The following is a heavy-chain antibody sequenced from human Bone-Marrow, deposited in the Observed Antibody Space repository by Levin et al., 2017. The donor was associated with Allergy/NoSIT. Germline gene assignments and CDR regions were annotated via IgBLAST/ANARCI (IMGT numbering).Heavy chain of an antibody. Sequence: ASVKVSCKASGYTFTSYDINWVRQATGQGLEWMGWMNPNSGNTGYAQKFQGRVTMTRNTSISTAYMELSSLRSEDTAVYYCARQQQLVSRTCNWFDPWGQGTLVTVSS. J-gene: IGHJ5*02. V-gene: IGHV1-8*01. D-gene: IGHD6-13*01. CDR1: GYTFTSYD. CDR3: ARQQQLVSRTCNWFDP. CDR2: MNPNSGNT.